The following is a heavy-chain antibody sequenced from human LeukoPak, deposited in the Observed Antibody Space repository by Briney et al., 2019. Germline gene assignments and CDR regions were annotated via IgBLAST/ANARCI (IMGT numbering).Heavy chain of an antibody. V-gene: IGHV3-23*01. Sequence: GGSLRLSCAASGFTFSSYAMSWVRQAPGKGLEWVSGISSGGSTYYADSVKGRFTISRDISKNMLYLQMNSLRAEDTAVYYCAKDIYIYGYAYYFDSWGQGTLVTVSS. CDR2: ISSGGST. J-gene: IGHJ4*02. CDR1: GFTFSSYA. CDR3: AKDIYIYGYAYYFDS. D-gene: IGHD5-18*01.